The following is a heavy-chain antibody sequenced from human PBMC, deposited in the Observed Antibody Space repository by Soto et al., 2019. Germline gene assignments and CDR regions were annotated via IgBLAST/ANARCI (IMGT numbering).Heavy chain of an antibody. V-gene: IGHV3-30-3*02. CDR1: GFTFSSYA. CDR2: ISYDGSNK. Sequence: QVQLVESGGGVVQPGRSLRLSCAASGFTFSSYAMHWVRQAPGKGLEWVAVISYDGSNKYYADSVKGRFTISRDNSKNTLYLQMNSLRAEDTAVYYCAEGYYFDYWGQGTLVTVSS. CDR3: AEGYYFDY. J-gene: IGHJ4*02.